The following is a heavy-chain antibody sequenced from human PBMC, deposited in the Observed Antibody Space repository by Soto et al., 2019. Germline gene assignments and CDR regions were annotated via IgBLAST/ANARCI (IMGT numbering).Heavy chain of an antibody. CDR2: IGWNSVNR. V-gene: IGHV3-9*01. CDR1: GFSFDDYA. J-gene: IGHJ4*02. D-gene: IGHD3-10*01. CDR3: AKDVSGWSAGESPFPVDH. Sequence: DVHLVESGGGLVQPGRSLRLSCGASGFSFDDYAMHWVLQAPGKGLEWVASIGWNSVNRDYADSVKGRFTISRDNAKNSLYLQMNSLRAEDTALSYCAKDVSGWSAGESPFPVDHWGQGTLVTVSS.